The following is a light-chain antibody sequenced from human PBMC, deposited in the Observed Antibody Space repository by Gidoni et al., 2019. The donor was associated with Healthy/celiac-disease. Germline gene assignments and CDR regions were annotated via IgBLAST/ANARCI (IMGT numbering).Light chain of an antibody. CDR2: DAS. CDR1: QSVSSY. V-gene: IGKV3-11*01. CDR3: QQRSNWT. Sequence: EPVLTQSPATLSLSPGERATLSCRASQSVSSYLAWYQQKPGQAPRLLIYDASNRATGIPARFSGSGSGTDFTLTISSLEPEDFAVYYCQQRSNWTFGQGTKVEIK. J-gene: IGKJ1*01.